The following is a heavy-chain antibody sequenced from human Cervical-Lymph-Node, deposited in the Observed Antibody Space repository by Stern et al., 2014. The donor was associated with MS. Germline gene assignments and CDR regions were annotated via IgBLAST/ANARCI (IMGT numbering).Heavy chain of an antibody. CDR1: GGSISSSGYY. CDR3: ARDSSSWRIDY. CDR2: VYSSGRT. V-gene: IGHV4-39*02. J-gene: IGHJ4*02. Sequence: QLQLQKSGPGLVKPSETLSLPCTVSGGSISSSGYYWGWIRQPPGKELEWIGSVYSSGRTYYNPSLNSRVTISRDTSKNHVSLKLSSVTAADTAVYYCARDSSSWRIDYWGQGTLVTVSS. D-gene: IGHD6-13*01.